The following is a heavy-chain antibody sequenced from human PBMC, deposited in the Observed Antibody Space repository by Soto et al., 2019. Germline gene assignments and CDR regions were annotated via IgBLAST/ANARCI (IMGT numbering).Heavy chain of an antibody. CDR2: ISGSGGST. Sequence: GGSLRLSCAACGFTFSSYAMSWVRQAPGKGLEWVSAISGSGGSTYYADSVKGRFTISGDTSKNPLYLQMNSLRAEYTAVYYCANDRVDLARTQTFHDAFDIWGQGTMVTVSS. V-gene: IGHV3-23*01. J-gene: IGHJ3*02. CDR1: GFTFSSYA. D-gene: IGHD3-10*01. CDR3: ANDRVDLARTQTFHDAFDI.